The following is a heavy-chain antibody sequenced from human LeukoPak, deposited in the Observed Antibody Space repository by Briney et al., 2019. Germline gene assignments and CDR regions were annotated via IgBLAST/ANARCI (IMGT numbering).Heavy chain of an antibody. V-gene: IGHV3-23*01. D-gene: IGHD3-10*01. CDR1: GFTFSSYA. J-gene: IGHJ4*02. CDR3: AKVLDYYGSGSFDY. CDR2: ISGSGDST. Sequence: GGSPRLSCAASGFTFSSYAMAWVRQAPGKGLEWVSSISGSGDSTYYAASVKGRLTISGDNSKDTLYLQMNSLRAEDTAVYYCAKVLDYYGSGSFDYWGQGALVTVSS.